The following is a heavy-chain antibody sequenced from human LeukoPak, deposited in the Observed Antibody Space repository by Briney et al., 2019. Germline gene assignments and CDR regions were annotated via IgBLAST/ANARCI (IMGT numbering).Heavy chain of an antibody. V-gene: IGHV3-23*01. Sequence: GGSLRLSCAASGFTFSSYAMSWVRQAPGKGLEWVSAISGGGGSTYYADSVKGRFTISRDNSKNTLYLQMNSLRAEDTAVYYCAKDGITMIVVVTLFDYWGQGTLVTVSS. CDR2: ISGGGGST. D-gene: IGHD3-22*01. J-gene: IGHJ4*02. CDR1: GFTFSSYA. CDR3: AKDGITMIVVVTLFDY.